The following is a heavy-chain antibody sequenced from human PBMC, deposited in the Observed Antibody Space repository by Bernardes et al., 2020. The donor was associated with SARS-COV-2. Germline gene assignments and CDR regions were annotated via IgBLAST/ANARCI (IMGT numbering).Heavy chain of an antibody. V-gene: IGHV3-74*01. CDR3: AKDPDTDGWSQLDF. Sequence: GGSLRLSCAASGFTFSTHWMHWVRQVPGKGLVWVARIKGDGSSTTYADSVKGRFAISRDNARNTLYLQMNSLRAEDTAVYYCAKDPDTDGWSQLDFWGQGTLVSVSS. J-gene: IGHJ4*02. D-gene: IGHD6-19*01. CDR2: IKGDGSST. CDR1: GFTFSTHW.